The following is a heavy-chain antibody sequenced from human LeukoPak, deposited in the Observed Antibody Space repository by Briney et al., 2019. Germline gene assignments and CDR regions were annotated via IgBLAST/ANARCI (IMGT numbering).Heavy chain of an antibody. V-gene: IGHV3-64D*09. CDR3: VKDSSSWGFGAFDI. D-gene: IGHD6-13*01. J-gene: IGHJ3*02. CDR2: ISSSGGST. CDR1: GFTFSSYA. Sequence: PGGSLRLSCAASGFTFSSYAMYWVRQAPGKGLEYVSAISSSGGSTYYADSVKGRFTISRDNSKNTLYLQMSSLRAEDTAVCYCVKDSSSWGFGAFDIWGQGTMVTVSS.